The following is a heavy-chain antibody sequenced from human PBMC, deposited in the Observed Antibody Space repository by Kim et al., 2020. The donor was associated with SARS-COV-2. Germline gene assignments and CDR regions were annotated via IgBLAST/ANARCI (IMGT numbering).Heavy chain of an antibody. J-gene: IGHJ4*01. CDR1: GASISNNDC. CDR3: TIKAGTTTWYEGGLNY. V-gene: IGHV4-4*02. CDR2: IYHTGTT. Sequence: SETLSLTCAVSGASISNNDCWSWVRQAPGKGLEWIGEIYHTGTTNYSPSLRGRVTMSIDRSKHQFSVRLTSVTAADTAMYFCTIKAGTTTWYEGGLNYWG. D-gene: IGHD1-7*01.